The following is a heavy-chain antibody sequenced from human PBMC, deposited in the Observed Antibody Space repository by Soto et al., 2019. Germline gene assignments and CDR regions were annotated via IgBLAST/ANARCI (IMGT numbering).Heavy chain of an antibody. V-gene: IGHV4-59*01. J-gene: IGHJ5*02. CDR1: GGSFTDYY. CDR3: ARGDIEALSSGGWFDP. Sequence: SETLSLTCTVSGGSFTDYYWTWIRQPPGKGLQWVGYIYYTGSTSYNPSLKSRVTISVDTSKNQFSLKLSSVTAADTAVYYCARGDIEALSSGGWFDPWGQGTLVTVSS. CDR2: IYYTGST. D-gene: IGHD5-12*01.